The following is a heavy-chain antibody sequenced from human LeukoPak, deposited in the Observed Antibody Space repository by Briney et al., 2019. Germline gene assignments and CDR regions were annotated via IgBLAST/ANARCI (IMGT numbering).Heavy chain of an antibody. Sequence: ASVKVSCKASGYTFTSYAVHWVRQAPGQRLEWMGWTNAGNDNTKYSQKFQGRVTITRDTSASTAYMELSSLRSEDTAVYYCARDLGYCTGGTCYPNWFDPWGQGTLVTVSS. D-gene: IGHD2-15*01. CDR1: GYTFTSYA. CDR3: ARDLGYCTGGTCYPNWFDP. CDR2: TNAGNDNT. J-gene: IGHJ5*02. V-gene: IGHV1-3*01.